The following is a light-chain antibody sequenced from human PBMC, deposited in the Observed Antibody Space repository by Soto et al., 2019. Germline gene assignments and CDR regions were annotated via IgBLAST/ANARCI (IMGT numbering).Light chain of an antibody. CDR1: ESVSASY. V-gene: IGKV3-20*01. J-gene: IGKJ1*01. CDR3: HQFGTSVQT. CDR2: GSS. Sequence: IVLTQSPGTLSVSPGDRATLACRASESVSASYIAWYQQKPGQAPRLLIYGSSTRATGIPDRFSGRGSGTDFTLAISRLEPEDFAVYYCHQFGTSVQTVGQGTKVDSK.